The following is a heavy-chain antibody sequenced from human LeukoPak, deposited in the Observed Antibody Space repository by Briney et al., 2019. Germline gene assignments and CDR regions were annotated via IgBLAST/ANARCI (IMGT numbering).Heavy chain of an antibody. D-gene: IGHD3-10*01. J-gene: IGHJ4*02. Sequence: SETLSLTCTVSGGSISSSSYYWGWIRQPPGKGLEWIGEINHSGSTNYNPSLKSRVTISVDTSKNQLSLKLSSVTAADTAVYYCGMRSWVRGVISTYYFDYWGQGTLVTVSS. CDR2: INHSGST. CDR3: GMRSWVRGVISTYYFDY. V-gene: IGHV4-39*07. CDR1: GGSISSSSYY.